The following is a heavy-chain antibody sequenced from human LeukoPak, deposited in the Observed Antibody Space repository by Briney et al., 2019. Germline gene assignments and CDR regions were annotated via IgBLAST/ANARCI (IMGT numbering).Heavy chain of an antibody. Sequence: SQTLSLTCAISGDSVSSNSAAWNWIRQSPSRGLEWLGRTYYRSKWYNDYAVSVKSRITINPDTSKNQFPLQLNSVTPEDTAVYYCARSLRLGYCSSTSCYGAFDIWGQGTMVTVSS. J-gene: IGHJ3*02. V-gene: IGHV6-1*01. D-gene: IGHD2-2*01. CDR2: TYYRSKWYN. CDR1: GDSVSSNSAA. CDR3: ARSLRLGYCSSTSCYGAFDI.